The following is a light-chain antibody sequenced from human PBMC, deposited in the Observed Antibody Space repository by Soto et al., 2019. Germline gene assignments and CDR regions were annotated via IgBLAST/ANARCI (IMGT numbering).Light chain of an antibody. J-gene: IGKJ4*01. CDR1: QGIGTL. CDR2: GAS. V-gene: IGKV1D-16*01. Sequence: DIQMTQSPSSLSASVGDRVTITCRASQGIGTLLTWYQQKPEKPPKSLIYGASNLQRGVPSRFSCSGSGTDFTLTISSLQPEDFATYYCQQYSGYPTFGGGTKVEIK. CDR3: QQYSGYPT.